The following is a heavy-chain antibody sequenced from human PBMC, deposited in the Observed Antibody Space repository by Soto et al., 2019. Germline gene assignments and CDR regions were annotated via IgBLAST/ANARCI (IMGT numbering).Heavy chain of an antibody. CDR3: ARDEPHTYYDFWSGYSGLDY. V-gene: IGHV3-33*01. J-gene: IGHJ4*02. CDR1: GFTFSSYG. D-gene: IGHD3-3*01. CDR2: IWYDGSNK. Sequence: GGFLRLSCAASGFTFSSYGRHWVRQAPGKGLEWVAVIWYDGSNKYYADSVKGRFTISRDNSKNTLYLQMNSLRAEDTAVYYCARDEPHTYYDFWSGYSGLDYWGQGTLVTVSS.